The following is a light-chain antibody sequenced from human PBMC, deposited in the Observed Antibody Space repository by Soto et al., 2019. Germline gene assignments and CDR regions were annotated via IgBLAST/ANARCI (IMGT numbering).Light chain of an antibody. J-gene: IGKJ1*01. CDR3: QQYGSS. Sequence: EIVLTQSPGTLSLSPGERATLSCRASQSVSSNSLAWYQHKPGQAPRLLIYGASSRATGIPDRFSGSGSGTDFTLTISRLEPEDFAVYYCQQYGSSFGQGTKVDIK. CDR2: GAS. V-gene: IGKV3-20*01. CDR1: QSVSSNS.